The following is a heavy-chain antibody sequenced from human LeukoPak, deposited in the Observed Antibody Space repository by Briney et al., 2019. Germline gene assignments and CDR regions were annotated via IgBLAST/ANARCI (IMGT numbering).Heavy chain of an antibody. J-gene: IGHJ5*02. V-gene: IGHV4-59*01. CDR2: IYYSGST. Sequence: SETLSLTCTVSGGSISSYYWSWIRQPPGKGLEWIGYIYYSGSTNYNPSLKSRVTISVDTSKNQFSLKLSTVTAADTAVYYCARDLRFDPWGQGTLVTVSS. CDR1: GGSISSYY. CDR3: ARDLRFDP.